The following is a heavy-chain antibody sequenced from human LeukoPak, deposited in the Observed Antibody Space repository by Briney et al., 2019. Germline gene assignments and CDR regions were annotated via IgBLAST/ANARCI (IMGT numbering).Heavy chain of an antibody. Sequence: GGSLRLSCAVSGFTFSSYWMHWDRQAPGKGLVWVSRIDRDGSRINYADSVKGRFTISRDNGKNTLFLQMNSLRAEDAAVYYCARDIRGYSFHWGQGTLVTVSS. CDR3: ARDIRGYSFH. CDR2: IDRDGSRI. D-gene: IGHD5-18*01. CDR1: GFTFSSYW. V-gene: IGHV3-74*01. J-gene: IGHJ4*02.